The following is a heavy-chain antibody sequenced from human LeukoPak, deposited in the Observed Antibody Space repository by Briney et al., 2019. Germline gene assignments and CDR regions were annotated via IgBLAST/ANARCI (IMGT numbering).Heavy chain of an antibody. CDR2: ISGSGGST. V-gene: IGHV3-23*01. D-gene: IGHD2-2*01. CDR3: VKGYCSSTSCYPNY. J-gene: IGHJ4*02. CDR1: GFTFSSYA. Sequence: GGSLRLSCAASGFTFSSYAMSWVRQAPGKGLEWVSAISGSGGSTYYADSVKGRFTISRDNSKNTLYLQMNSLRAEDTAVYYCVKGYCSSTSCYPNYWGQGTLVTVSS.